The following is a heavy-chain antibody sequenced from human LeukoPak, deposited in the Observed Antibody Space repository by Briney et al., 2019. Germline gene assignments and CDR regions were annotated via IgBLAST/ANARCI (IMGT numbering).Heavy chain of an antibody. V-gene: IGHV3-30*02. CDR1: GFSLSSFG. Sequence: PGGSLRLSCAASGFSLSSFGLHWVRQAPGKGLEWVAFIRYDGNNKYFADSVKGRFTISRDNSKNTVYLQMNSLRPEDTAVYHCAKDTGDYYDSSGNYYAGWFDPWGQGTLVTVSS. CDR2: IRYDGNNK. CDR3: AKDTGDYYDSSGNYYAGWFDP. D-gene: IGHD3-22*01. J-gene: IGHJ5*02.